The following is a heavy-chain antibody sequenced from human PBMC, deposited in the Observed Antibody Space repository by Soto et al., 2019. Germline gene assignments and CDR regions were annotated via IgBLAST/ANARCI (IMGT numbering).Heavy chain of an antibody. CDR3: ARDLFPAEKNWNDAYNYFDP. CDR2: VSKSDYT. D-gene: IGHD1-1*01. J-gene: IGHJ5*02. CDR1: GFPFNNYG. V-gene: IGHV3-21*03. Sequence: GGSLRLSCTVSGFPFNNYGINWVRQAPGKGLEWVSSVSKSDYTYYSDSVKGRFTISRDNAKNSVSLQMNTRLTSDDTAVYYCARDLFPAEKNWNDAYNYFDPWGQGTLVTVSS.